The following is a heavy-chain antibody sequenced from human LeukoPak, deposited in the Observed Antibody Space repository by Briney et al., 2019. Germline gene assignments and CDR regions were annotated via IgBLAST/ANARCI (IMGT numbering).Heavy chain of an antibody. D-gene: IGHD2-2*01. CDR2: IKEDGSEK. CDR3: ARVCSSTSCYLGVRGDY. Sequence: GGSLRLSCAASGLTFSSYWMSWVGQAPGKGLEWVANIKEDGSEKYYVDSVKGRFTISRDNAKNSLYLQMNSLRADDTAVYYCARVCSSTSCYLGVRGDYWGQGTLVTVSS. CDR1: GLTFSSYW. V-gene: IGHV3-7*01. J-gene: IGHJ4*02.